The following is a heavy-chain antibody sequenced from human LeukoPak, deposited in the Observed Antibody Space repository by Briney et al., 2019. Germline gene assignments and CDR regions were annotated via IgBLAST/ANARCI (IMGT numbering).Heavy chain of an antibody. J-gene: IGHJ4*02. CDR2: IIPIFGTA. CDR3: ARGIITMVRGVIPHYFDY. Sequence: SVKVSCKASGGTFSSYAVSWVRQAPGQGLEWMGGIIPIFGTANYAQKFQGRVTITADESTSTAYMELSSLRSEDAAVYYCARGIITMVRGVIPHYFDYWGQGTLVTVSS. D-gene: IGHD3-10*01. CDR1: GGTFSSYA. V-gene: IGHV1-69*13.